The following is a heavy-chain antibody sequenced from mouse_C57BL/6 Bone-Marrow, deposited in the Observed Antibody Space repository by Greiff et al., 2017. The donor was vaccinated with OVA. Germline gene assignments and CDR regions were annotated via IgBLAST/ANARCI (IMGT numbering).Heavy chain of an antibody. D-gene: IGHD2-1*01. Sequence: VQLQQSGPELVKPGASVKISCKASGYTFTDYYMNWVKQSHGKSLEWIGDINPNNGGTSYNQKFKGKATLTVDKSSSTAYMELRSLTSEDSAVYYCAKIYYGTWYFDVWGTGTTVTVSS. CDR2: INPNNGGT. V-gene: IGHV1-26*01. J-gene: IGHJ1*03. CDR1: GYTFTDYY. CDR3: AKIYYGTWYFDV.